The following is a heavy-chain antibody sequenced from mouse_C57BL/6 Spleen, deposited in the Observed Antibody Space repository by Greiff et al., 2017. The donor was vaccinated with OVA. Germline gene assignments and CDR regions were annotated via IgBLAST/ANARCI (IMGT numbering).Heavy chain of an antibody. D-gene: IGHD3-2*02. Sequence: EVKVVESGGGLVQPGGSLSLSCAASGFTFTDYYMSWVRQPPGKALEWLGFIRNKANGYTTEYSASVKGRFTISRDNSQSILYLQMNALRAEDSATYYCAKTPQGFYFDDWGQGTTLTVAS. J-gene: IGHJ2*01. CDR3: AKTPQGFYFDD. CDR2: IRNKANGYTT. CDR1: GFTFTDYY. V-gene: IGHV7-3*03.